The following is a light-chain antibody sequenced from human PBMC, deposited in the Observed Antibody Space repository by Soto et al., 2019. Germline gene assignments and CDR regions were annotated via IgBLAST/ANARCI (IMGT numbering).Light chain of an antibody. CDR2: DGY. CDR1: QSVSSSY. V-gene: IGKV3D-20*02. Sequence: EIVLTQSPGTLSLSPEERATLSCRASQSVSSSYLAWYQQKPGQPPRLLIYDGYYRATDTPPRFSGSGSGTDFTLTISSLEPEDSAVYYCQQRNMWPITFGQGTRLEI. J-gene: IGKJ5*01. CDR3: QQRNMWPIT.